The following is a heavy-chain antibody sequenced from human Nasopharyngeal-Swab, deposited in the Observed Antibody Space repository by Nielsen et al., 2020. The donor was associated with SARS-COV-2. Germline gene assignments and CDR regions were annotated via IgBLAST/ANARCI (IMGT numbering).Heavy chain of an antibody. V-gene: IGHV3-30-3*01. CDR1: GFTFSSYA. CDR2: ISYDGSNK. J-gene: IGHJ4*02. Sequence: GGSLRLSCAASGFTFSSYAMHWVRQAPGKGLEWVAFISYDGSNKYYADSVKGRFTISRDNSKNTQYLQMNSLRAEDTAVYYCARDLKGNYVDSGDYWGQGTLVTVSS. D-gene: IGHD4-11*01. CDR3: ARDLKGNYVDSGDY.